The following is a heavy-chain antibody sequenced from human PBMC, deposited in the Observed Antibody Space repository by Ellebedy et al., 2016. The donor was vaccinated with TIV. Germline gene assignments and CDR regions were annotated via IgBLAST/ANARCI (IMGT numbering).Heavy chain of an antibody. CDR3: VRFFRNQLPRMDV. V-gene: IGHV1-69*13. D-gene: IGHD1-14*01. CDR1: GGTFGSYG. CDR2: IIPILGAT. Sequence: SVKVSCXASGGTFGSYGISWVRQAPGQGLEWIGGIIPILGATDFAPKFQGRVTITADESTGTAYLGLSSLKSADTAVYYCVRFFRNQLPRMDVWGEGTTVTVSS. J-gene: IGHJ6*03.